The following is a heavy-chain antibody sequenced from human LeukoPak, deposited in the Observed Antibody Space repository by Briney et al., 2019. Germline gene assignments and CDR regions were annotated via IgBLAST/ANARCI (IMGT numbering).Heavy chain of an antibody. CDR1: GFTFSHHG. CDR2: VGPSGART. V-gene: IGHV3-23*01. D-gene: IGHD3-3*01. J-gene: IGHJ4*02. CDR3: AKDSSEFGGDFDY. Sequence: GGSLRLSCAASGFTFSHHGMNWVRQAPGKGLEWVSGVGPSGARTYYADSVKGRFTISRDDSKNMLNLQMNSLRAEDTAVYYCAKDSSEFGGDFDYWGQGTLVTVSS.